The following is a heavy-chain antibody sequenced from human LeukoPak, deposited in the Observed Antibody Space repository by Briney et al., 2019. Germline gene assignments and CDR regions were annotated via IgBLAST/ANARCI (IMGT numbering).Heavy chain of an antibody. J-gene: IGHJ4*02. V-gene: IGHV4-34*12. CDR2: IIHSGST. Sequence: SETLSLTCAVYGGSFSGYYWSWIRQPPGKGLEWIGEIIHSGSTNYNPSLKSRVTISVDTSKNQFSLKPSSVTAADTAVYYCARAPCGGDCYSDYWGQGTLVTVSS. CDR1: GGSFSGYY. CDR3: ARAPCGGDCYSDY. D-gene: IGHD2-21*02.